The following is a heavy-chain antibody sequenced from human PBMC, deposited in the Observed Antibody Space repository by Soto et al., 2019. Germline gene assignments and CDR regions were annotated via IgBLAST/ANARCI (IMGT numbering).Heavy chain of an antibody. J-gene: IGHJ5*02. CDR1: GGTLSSYV. CDR2: IIPIYGAA. D-gene: IGHD2-15*01. V-gene: IGHV1-69*13. Sequence: SVKVSCKASGGTLSSYVISWVRQAPGQGLEWMGGIIPIYGAANYAEKFQGRVTITADESTSTAYMELSRLRSEDTAIYYCARDFGGCSAPSCRYNWFAPWGQGTLVTVSS. CDR3: ARDFGGCSAPSCRYNWFAP.